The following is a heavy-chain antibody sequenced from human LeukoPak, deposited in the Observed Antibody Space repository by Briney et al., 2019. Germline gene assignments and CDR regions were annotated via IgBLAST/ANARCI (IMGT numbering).Heavy chain of an antibody. CDR2: ISSSSSYI. J-gene: IGHJ6*03. Sequence: GGSLRLSCAASGFTFSSYSMNWVRQAPGKGLEWVSSISSSSSYIYYADSVKGRFTISRDNAKNSLYLQMNSLRAEDTAVHYCARVGLRGYSYGYYMDVWGKGTTVTVSS. CDR3: ARVGLRGYSYGYYMDV. V-gene: IGHV3-21*01. CDR1: GFTFSSYS. D-gene: IGHD5-18*01.